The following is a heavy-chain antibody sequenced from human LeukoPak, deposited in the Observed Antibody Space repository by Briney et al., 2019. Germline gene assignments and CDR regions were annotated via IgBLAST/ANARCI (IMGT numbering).Heavy chain of an antibody. CDR1: AYNFANYW. J-gene: IGHJ2*01. CDR3: ARDQSGGSTFWYFDL. D-gene: IGHD4-23*01. CDR2: IDPSDSYT. Sequence: GESLKISCKGSAYNFANYWISWVRQMPGKGLEWMGRIDPSDSYTDYSPSFQGHVTLSVDKSNNTVYLQWSGLKASDTATYYCARDQSGGSTFWYFDLWGRGTLVTVSS. V-gene: IGHV5-10-1*01.